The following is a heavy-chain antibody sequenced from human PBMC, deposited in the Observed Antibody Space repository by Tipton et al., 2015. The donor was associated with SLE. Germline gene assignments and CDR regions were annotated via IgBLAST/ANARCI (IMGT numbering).Heavy chain of an antibody. J-gene: IGHJ3*02. V-gene: IGHV3-72*01. CDR1: GFTFSDHY. CDR2: TRNKANSYTT. CDR3: ARDHCSGGIPEDPCAFDI. Sequence: SLRLFCAASGFTFSDHYMDWVRQAPGKGLEWVGRTRNKANSYTTEYAASVKGRFTISRDDSKNSLYLQMNSLKTEDTAVYYCARDHCSGGIPEDPCAFDIWGQGTMVTVSS. D-gene: IGHD2-15*01.